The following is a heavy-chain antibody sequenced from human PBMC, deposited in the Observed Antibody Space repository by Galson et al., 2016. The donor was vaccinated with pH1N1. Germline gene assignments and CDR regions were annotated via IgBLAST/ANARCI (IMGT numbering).Heavy chain of an antibody. V-gene: IGHV1-8*01. J-gene: IGHJ3*02. Sequence: QSGAEVKKPGASVKVSCKASGYTFTTYDINWVRQASGQGLEWMGWIDPKRGRTGYAQQVQGRVTMTRDTSISTAYMELSRLRSDDTAVYYFARVYSRGGTYQPDAFDILGQGKIVNVSS. CDR2: IDPKRGRT. CDR1: GYTFTTYD. CDR3: ARVYSRGGTYQPDAFDI. D-gene: IGHD1-26*01.